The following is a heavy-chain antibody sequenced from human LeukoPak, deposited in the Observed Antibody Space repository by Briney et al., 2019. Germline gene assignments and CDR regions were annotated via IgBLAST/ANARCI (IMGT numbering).Heavy chain of an antibody. CDR3: ATSRQVVPAAIRVRGPLPFDI. Sequence: SGTLSLNLRCYGGFFRGFFLSLIRQPPGKGLEWVGEINHSGSTNYNPSLKSRVTISVDTSKNQFSLKLSSVTAADTAVYYCATSRQVVPAAIRVRGPLPFDIWGQGTMVTVSS. CDR2: INHSGST. J-gene: IGHJ3*02. V-gene: IGHV4-34*01. D-gene: IGHD2-2*02. CDR1: GGFFRGFF.